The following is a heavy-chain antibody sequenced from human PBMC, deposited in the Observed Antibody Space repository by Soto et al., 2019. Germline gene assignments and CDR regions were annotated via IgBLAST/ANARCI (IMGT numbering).Heavy chain of an antibody. CDR1: GFTFSSYG. Sequence: QVQLVESGGGVVQPGRSLRLSCAASGFTFSSYGMHWVRQAPGKGLEWVAVISYDGSNKYYADSVKGRFTISRDNSKNTIYLQMNSLRAEDTAVYYCAKSHYYDSSGYWYFDLWGRGTLVTVSS. CDR2: ISYDGSNK. J-gene: IGHJ2*01. CDR3: AKSHYYDSSGYWYFDL. D-gene: IGHD3-22*01. V-gene: IGHV3-30*18.